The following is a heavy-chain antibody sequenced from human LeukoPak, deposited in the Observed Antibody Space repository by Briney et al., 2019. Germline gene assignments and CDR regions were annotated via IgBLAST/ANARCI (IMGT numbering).Heavy chain of an antibody. J-gene: IGHJ4*02. CDR1: GGSIRSYY. CDR3: ARGSRDYYFDY. D-gene: IGHD2-21*02. Sequence: PSETLSLTCTVSGGSIRSYYWSWIRQPPGKGLEWIGYIYYSGSTNYNPSLKSRVTISVDTSKNQFSLKLSSVTAADTAVYYCARGSRDYYFDYWGQGTLVTVSS. V-gene: IGHV4-59*01. CDR2: IYYSGST.